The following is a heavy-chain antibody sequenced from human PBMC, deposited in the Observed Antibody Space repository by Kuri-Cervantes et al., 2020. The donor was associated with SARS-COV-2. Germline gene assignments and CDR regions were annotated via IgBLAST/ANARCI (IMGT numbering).Heavy chain of an antibody. CDR1: EFAFSSYW. Sequence: GESLKISCAASEFAFSSYWMSWVRQAPGKGLEWVANIKQDGSEKYYVYSVKGRLTISRDNAKNSLYLQMNSLRAEDTAVYYCARAVGYSSSWYAFSAFDIWGQGTMVTVSS. J-gene: IGHJ3*02. CDR3: ARAVGYSSSWYAFSAFDI. V-gene: IGHV3-7*01. D-gene: IGHD6-13*01. CDR2: IKQDGSEK.